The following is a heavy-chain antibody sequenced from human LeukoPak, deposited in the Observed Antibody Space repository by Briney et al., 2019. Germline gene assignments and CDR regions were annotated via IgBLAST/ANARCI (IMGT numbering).Heavy chain of an antibody. CDR3: AREGDSSSALRFDP. Sequence: PSGTLSLTCAVSGGSISSSNWWSWVRQPPGKGLEWIGEIYHSGSTNYNPSLKSRVTISVDKSKYQFSLKLSSVTAADTAVYYCAREGDSSSALRFDPWGQGTLVTVSS. CDR1: GGSISSSNW. CDR2: IYHSGST. D-gene: IGHD6-6*01. V-gene: IGHV4-4*02. J-gene: IGHJ5*02.